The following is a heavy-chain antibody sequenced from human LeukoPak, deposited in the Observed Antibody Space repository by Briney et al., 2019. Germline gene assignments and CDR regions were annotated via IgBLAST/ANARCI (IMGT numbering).Heavy chain of an antibody. CDR3: ATIHYDILTGYKYYFDC. J-gene: IGHJ4*02. Sequence: GASVKVSCKASGYTFTSYGISWVRQAPGQGLEWMGWISAYNGNTNYAQKLQGRVTMTTDTSTSTAYMELRSLRSDDTAVYYCATIHYDILTGYKYYFDCWGQGTLVTVSS. CDR1: GYTFTSYG. V-gene: IGHV1-18*01. D-gene: IGHD3-9*01. CDR2: ISAYNGNT.